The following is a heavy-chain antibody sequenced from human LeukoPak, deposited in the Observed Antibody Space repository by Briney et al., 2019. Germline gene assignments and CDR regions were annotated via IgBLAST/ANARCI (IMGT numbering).Heavy chain of an antibody. CDR1: GFTFSSYA. Sequence: GGSLRLSCAASGFTFSSYAMHWVRQAPGKGLEWVAVISYDGSNKYYADSVKGRFTISRDNSKNTLYLQMNSLRAEDTAVYYCARVVRVGATPGNYYYGMDVWGQGTTVTVSS. J-gene: IGHJ6*02. V-gene: IGHV3-30-3*01. CDR3: ARVVRVGATPGNYYYGMDV. CDR2: ISYDGSNK. D-gene: IGHD1-26*01.